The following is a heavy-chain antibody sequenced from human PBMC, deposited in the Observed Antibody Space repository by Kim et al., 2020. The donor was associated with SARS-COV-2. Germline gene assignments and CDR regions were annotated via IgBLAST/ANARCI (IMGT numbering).Heavy chain of an antibody. V-gene: IGHV1-2*02. J-gene: IGHJ2*01. D-gene: IGHD1-20*01. CDR3: ARPSITGDFYWYFYF. Sequence: ASVNVSCKAFGYTFTDYYVHWVRQAPGQGPEWMGWIDCNSGNTRYSQKFEGRVTMTRDTSTNTVYMDLSRLGSDDTAVYYCARPSITGDFYWYFYFWGRGTLVTVSS. CDR2: IDCNSGNT. CDR1: GYTFTDYY.